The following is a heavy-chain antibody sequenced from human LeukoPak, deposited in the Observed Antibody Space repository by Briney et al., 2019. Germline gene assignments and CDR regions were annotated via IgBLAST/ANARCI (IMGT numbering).Heavy chain of an antibody. CDR3: VKDMAYDNTDYYYLVFDY. CDR1: GFTVSSNY. J-gene: IGHJ4*02. D-gene: IGHD3-22*01. V-gene: IGHV3-53*01. CDR2: IYSGGST. Sequence: GGSLRLSCAASGFTVSSNYMSWVRQAPGKGLEWVSVIYSGGSTYYADSVKGRFTISRDNSKNTLYLQMKSLRAEDTATYYCVKDMAYDNTDYYYLVFDYWGQGTLVTVSS.